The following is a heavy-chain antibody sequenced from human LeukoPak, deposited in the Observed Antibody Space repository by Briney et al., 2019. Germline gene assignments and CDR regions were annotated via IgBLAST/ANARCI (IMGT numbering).Heavy chain of an antibody. CDR2: INSDGSST. J-gene: IGHJ4*02. D-gene: IGHD3-22*01. CDR1: GFTFSSYW. V-gene: IGHV3-74*01. Sequence: PGGSLRLSCAASGFTFSSYWMHWVRQAPGKGLVWVSRINSDGSSTSYADSVKGRFTISRDNAKNTLYLQMNSLRAEDTAVYYCARDQYYYDSSGYYYLGYYFDYWGQGTLVTVSS. CDR3: ARDQYYYDSSGYYYLGYYFDY.